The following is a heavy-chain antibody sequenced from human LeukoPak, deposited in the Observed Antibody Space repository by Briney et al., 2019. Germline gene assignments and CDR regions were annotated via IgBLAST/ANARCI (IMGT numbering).Heavy chain of an antibody. V-gene: IGHV1-46*01. CDR2: INPTGGST. D-gene: IGHD1-26*01. Sequence: SVKVSCKASGYTFSDYFIHFMRQAPGQGLEWMGLINPTGGSTGYAQKFQGRVTMTRDMSTSTDYMELSSLRSEDTAIYYCARDNSVGDNAWWFDPWGQGTLVTVSS. CDR1: GYTFSDYF. CDR3: ARDNSVGDNAWWFDP. J-gene: IGHJ5*02.